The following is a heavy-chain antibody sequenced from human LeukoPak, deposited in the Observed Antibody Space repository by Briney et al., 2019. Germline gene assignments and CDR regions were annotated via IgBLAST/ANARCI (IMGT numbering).Heavy chain of an antibody. D-gene: IGHD2-2*01. J-gene: IGHJ4*02. Sequence: PSETLSLTCTVSGGSISSYYWSWIRQPAGEGLEWIGRIYSSGSTNYNPALRSRLTISVDTSKNQFSLKLSSVTAADTAVYYCASTICISTSCYPGVVDYWGQGTLVTVSS. CDR1: GGSISSYY. V-gene: IGHV4-4*07. CDR2: IYSSGST. CDR3: ASTICISTSCYPGVVDY.